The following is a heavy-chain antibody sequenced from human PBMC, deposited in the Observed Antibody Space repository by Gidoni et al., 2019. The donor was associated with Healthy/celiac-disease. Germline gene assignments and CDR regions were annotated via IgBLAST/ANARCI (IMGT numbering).Heavy chain of an antibody. Sequence: QVQLQQWGAGLLKPSETLSLTCAVYGGSFSGYYWSWIRQPPGKGLEWIGEINHSGSTNYNPSLKSRVTISVDTSKNQFSLKLSSVTAADTAVYYCASLRVMGYYYYYGMDVWGQGTTVTVSS. CDR3: ASLRVMGYYYYYGMDV. V-gene: IGHV4-34*01. CDR1: GGSFSGYY. D-gene: IGHD2-8*01. J-gene: IGHJ6*02. CDR2: INHSGST.